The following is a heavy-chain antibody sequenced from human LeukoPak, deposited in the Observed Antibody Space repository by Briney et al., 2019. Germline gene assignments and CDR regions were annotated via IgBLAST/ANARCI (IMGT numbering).Heavy chain of an antibody. V-gene: IGHV3-74*01. D-gene: IGHD1-26*01. CDR1: GFTFSSFD. CDR2: INTDGSST. CDR3: ARVIGWDEPFDL. J-gene: IGHJ3*01. Sequence: GGSLRLSCAGSGFTFSSFDMSWVRQAPGKGLEWVSRINTDGSSTNYADSVRGRFTVSRDNAMNTLYLQMNSLRVEDTAVYYCARVIGWDEPFDLWGHGTLVTVSS.